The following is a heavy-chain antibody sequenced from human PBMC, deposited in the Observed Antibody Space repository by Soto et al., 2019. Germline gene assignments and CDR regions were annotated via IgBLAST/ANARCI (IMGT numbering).Heavy chain of an antibody. V-gene: IGHV4-34*01. CDR1: AGSFSHYY. CDR3: ARGGSSDWRVALDI. J-gene: IGHJ3*02. CDR2: TKHSGSS. Sequence: SETLSLTCAVYAGSFSHYYWNWIRQSPGKGLGWIGKTKHSGSSNYNPSLRSRVSISVDMSKNQFSLRLTPVTAADTAVYYCARGGSSDWRVALDIWGQGTMVTVSS. D-gene: IGHD6-19*01.